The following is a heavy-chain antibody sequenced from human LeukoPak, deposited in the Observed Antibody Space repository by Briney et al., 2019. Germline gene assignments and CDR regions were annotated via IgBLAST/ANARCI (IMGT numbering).Heavy chain of an antibody. CDR1: GGSISSSSYY. D-gene: IGHD1-1*01. Sequence: SETLSLTCTVSGGSISSSSYYWGWIRQPPGKGLEWIGSIYYSGSTYYNPPLKSRVTISVDTSKNQFSLKLSSVTAADTAVYYCARGNWYYFDYWGQGTLVTVSS. CDR3: ARGNWYYFDY. J-gene: IGHJ4*02. CDR2: IYYSGST. V-gene: IGHV4-39*07.